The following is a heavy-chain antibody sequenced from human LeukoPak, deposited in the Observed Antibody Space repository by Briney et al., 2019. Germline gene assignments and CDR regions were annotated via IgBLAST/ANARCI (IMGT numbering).Heavy chain of an antibody. Sequence: PSETLSLTCAVYGESFSGYYWSWIRQPPGKGLEWIGSIYYSGSTYYNPSLKSRVTISVDTSKNQFSLKLSSVTAADTAVYYCARQSYYDSSGYPLYYFDYWGQGTLVTVSS. V-gene: IGHV4-34*01. J-gene: IGHJ4*02. CDR1: GESFSGYY. CDR2: IYYSGST. D-gene: IGHD3-22*01. CDR3: ARQSYYDSSGYPLYYFDY.